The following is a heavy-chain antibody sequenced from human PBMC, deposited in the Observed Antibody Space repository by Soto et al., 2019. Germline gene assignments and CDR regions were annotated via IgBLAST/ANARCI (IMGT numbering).Heavy chain of an antibody. D-gene: IGHD6-6*01. J-gene: IGHJ6*02. CDR3: ARDEAARYYYYYGMDV. Sequence: SETLSLTCTVSGGSISSVGYYWSWIRQHPGKGLEWIGYIYYSGSTYYNPSLKSRVTISVDTSKNQFSLKLSSVTAADTAVYYCARDEAARYYYYYGMDVWGQGTTVTVSS. V-gene: IGHV4-31*02. CDR2: IYYSGST. CDR1: GGSISSVGYY.